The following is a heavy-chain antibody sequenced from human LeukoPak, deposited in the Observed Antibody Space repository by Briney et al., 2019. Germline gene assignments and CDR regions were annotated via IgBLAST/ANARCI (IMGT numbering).Heavy chain of an antibody. CDR1: GGSISSGDYY. D-gene: IGHD5-18*01. V-gene: IGHV4-30-4*08. Sequence: SQTLSLTCTVPGGSISSGDYYWIWIRQPPGKGREWIGYIYYSGSTYYNTSRKSRVTISVDTSKNQSYLKLSSVTAADTAVYYCARGGYGGYYYYMDVWGKGTTVTVSS. J-gene: IGHJ6*03. CDR2: IYYSGST. CDR3: ARGGYGGYYYYMDV.